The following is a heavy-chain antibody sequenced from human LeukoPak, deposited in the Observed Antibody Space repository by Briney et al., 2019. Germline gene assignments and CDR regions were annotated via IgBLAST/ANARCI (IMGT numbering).Heavy chain of an antibody. CDR2: IYNGGII. CDR3: AREGTSYSSGWYMAPTCDY. J-gene: IGHJ4*02. D-gene: IGHD6-19*01. CDR1: GGSISSYY. V-gene: IGHV4-4*07. Sequence: SETLSLTCTVSGGSISSYYWSWIRQPAGKGLEWIGRIYNGGIITYNPSLKSRVTMSIDTSNNQFSLRLRFVTAADTAVYYCAREGTSYSSGWYMAPTCDYWGQGTLVTVSS.